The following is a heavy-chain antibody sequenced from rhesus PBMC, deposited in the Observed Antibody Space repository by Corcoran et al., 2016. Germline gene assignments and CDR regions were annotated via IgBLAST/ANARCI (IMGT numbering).Heavy chain of an antibody. J-gene: IGHJ4*01. CDR3: ARLGYCTSTTCYAGSPGRGRVRDD. D-gene: IGHD2-2*01. V-gene: IGHV4-65*02. Sequence: QVQLQESGPGLVKHSETLSLTCAVSGGSISSSNWWSWIGKPPGKELEGIGNIGGSKSRTPHNHSLKSRVSISNDKSKNQFSLKRSSVTAADTAVYDCARLGYCTSTTCYAGSPGRGRVRDDWGQGVLVTVSS. CDR1: GGSISSSNW. CDR2: IGGSKSRT.